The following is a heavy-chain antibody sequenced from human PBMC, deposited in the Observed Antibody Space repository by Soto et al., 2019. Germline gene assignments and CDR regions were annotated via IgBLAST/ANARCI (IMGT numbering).Heavy chain of an antibody. CDR2: MNPNSGNT. J-gene: IGHJ1*01. CDR3: ARVTYYYDSSALSQARAEYFQN. D-gene: IGHD3-22*01. CDR1: GYTFTSYD. Sequence: ASVKVSCKASGYTFTSYDINWVRQATGQGLEWMGWMNPNSGNTGYAQKFQGRVTMTRDTSISTAYMELNRLRSDDTAVYYCARVTYYYDSSALSQARAEYFQNWGQGTLVTVSS. V-gene: IGHV1-8*01.